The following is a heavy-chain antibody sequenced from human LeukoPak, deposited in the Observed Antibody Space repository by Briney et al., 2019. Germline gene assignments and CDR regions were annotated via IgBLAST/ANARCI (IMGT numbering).Heavy chain of an antibody. Sequence: SETLSLTCTVSGRSISSYYWSWLRQPPGKGLEWLGYIYYSGSTNYNPSLKSRVTISVDTSKNQFSLKLSSGAAADTAVYYCARDRVVAIMVVYWGQATLGTVSS. CDR3: ARDRVVAIMVVY. J-gene: IGHJ4*02. V-gene: IGHV4-59*12. CDR1: GRSISSYY. CDR2: IYYSGST. D-gene: IGHD2-15*01.